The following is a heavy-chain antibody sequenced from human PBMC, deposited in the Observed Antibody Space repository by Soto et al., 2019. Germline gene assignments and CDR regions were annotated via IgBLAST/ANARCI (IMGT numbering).Heavy chain of an antibody. Sequence: QVQLQESGPGLVKPSQTLFLTCTVSGGSISSGGYYWSWIRQHPGKGLEWIGYIYYSGSTYYNPSLTSRVTISVDTSKNQFSLKLSSVTAADTAVYYCARGVTMVRGVIHTPYFDYWGQGTLVTVSS. CDR3: ARGVTMVRGVIHTPYFDY. D-gene: IGHD3-10*01. J-gene: IGHJ4*02. V-gene: IGHV4-31*03. CDR1: GGSISSGGYY. CDR2: IYYSGST.